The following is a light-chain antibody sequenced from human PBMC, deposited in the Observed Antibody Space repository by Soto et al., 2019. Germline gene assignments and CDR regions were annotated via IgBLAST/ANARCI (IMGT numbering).Light chain of an antibody. CDR2: GAS. V-gene: IGKV3-20*01. J-gene: IGKJ4*01. CDR3: QQYGVTPPNT. CDR1: QIVTSTY. Sequence: IVLTQSPGTLSLSPWERATLSCRASQIVTSTYLAWFQQKPGQAPRLLIYGASTRATGIPDRFSGSGSGTDFTLTISGLEPEDFALYYCQQYGVTPPNTFGGGTKVDIK.